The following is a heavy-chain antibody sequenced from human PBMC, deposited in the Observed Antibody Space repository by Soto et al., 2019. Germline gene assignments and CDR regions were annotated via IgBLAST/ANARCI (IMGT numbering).Heavy chain of an antibody. Sequence: SETLSLTCTVSGDSIRSYYWSWIRQPPGKGLEWIGYIYYSGYTRYNPSLKSRVTISVDTSKNQFSLKLKSVTAADTAVYYCERCFSGNYPSRPEEQYYFASWGQGTLVTVSS. V-gene: IGHV4-59*01. CDR2: IYYSGYT. CDR3: ERCFSGNYPSRPEEQYYFAS. D-gene: IGHD1-26*01. CDR1: GDSIRSYY. J-gene: IGHJ4*02.